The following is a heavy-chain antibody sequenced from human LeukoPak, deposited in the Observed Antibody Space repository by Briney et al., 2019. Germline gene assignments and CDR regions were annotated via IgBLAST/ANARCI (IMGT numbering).Heavy chain of an antibody. CDR3: AKDKGAYYDSSGEPFDY. CDR2: ISWNSGSI. Sequence: GRSLRLSCAASGFTFDDYAMHWVRQAPGKGLEWVSGISWNSGSIGYADSVKGRFTISRDNAKNSLYLQMNSLRAEDTALYYCAKDKGAYYDSSGEPFDYWGQGTLVTVSS. J-gene: IGHJ4*02. CDR1: GFTFDDYA. D-gene: IGHD3-22*01. V-gene: IGHV3-9*01.